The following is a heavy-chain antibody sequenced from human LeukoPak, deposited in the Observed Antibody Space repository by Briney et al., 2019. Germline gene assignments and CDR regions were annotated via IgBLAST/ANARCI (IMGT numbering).Heavy chain of an antibody. Sequence: SETLSLTCTVSGGSISSYYWSWIRQPPGKGLEWIGYIYYSGSTSYNPSLKSRVTISVDTSKNQFSLKLSSVTAADTAVYYCARVFNGGNYEGDYWGQGTLVTVSS. CDR3: ARVFNGGNYEGDY. J-gene: IGHJ4*02. V-gene: IGHV4-59*01. D-gene: IGHD4/OR15-4a*01. CDR1: GGSISSYY. CDR2: IYYSGST.